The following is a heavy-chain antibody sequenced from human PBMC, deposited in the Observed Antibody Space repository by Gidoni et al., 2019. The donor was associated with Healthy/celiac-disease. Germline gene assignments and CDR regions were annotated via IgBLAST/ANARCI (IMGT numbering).Heavy chain of an antibody. CDR1: GLTFSSYG. V-gene: IGHV3-30*18. J-gene: IGHJ4*02. D-gene: IGHD6-6*01. CDR2: ISYDGSNK. CDR3: AKDFSSSCDY. Sequence: QVQLVESGGGVVQPGRSLRLSCAASGLTFSSYGMHWVRQAPGKGLEWVAVISYDGSNKYYADSVKGRFTISRDNSKNTLYLQMNSLRAEDTAVYYCAKDFSSSCDYWGQGTLVTVSS.